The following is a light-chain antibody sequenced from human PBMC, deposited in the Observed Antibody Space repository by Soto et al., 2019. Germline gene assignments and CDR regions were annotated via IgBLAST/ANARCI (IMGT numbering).Light chain of an antibody. CDR2: DVS. Sequence: QSVLTQPASVSGSPGQSITISCTGTSSDVGGYNYVSWYQQHPGKAPKLMIYDVSNRPSGVSNRLSGSKSGNTASLTISGLQAEDEADYYCSSYTSSSPLGFGTGTKVTVL. CDR3: SSYTSSSPLG. V-gene: IGLV2-14*01. CDR1: SSDVGGYNY. J-gene: IGLJ1*01.